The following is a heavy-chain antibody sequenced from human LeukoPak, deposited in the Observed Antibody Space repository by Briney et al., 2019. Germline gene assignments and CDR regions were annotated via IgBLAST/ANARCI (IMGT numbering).Heavy chain of an antibody. CDR1: GGSFSGYY. J-gene: IGHJ4*02. CDR3: ARAGYSSGWYLPFDY. Sequence: SETLSLTCAVYGGSFSGYYWSWIRQPPGKGLEWIGEINHSGSTNYNPSLKSRVTISVDTSKNQFSLKLSSVAAADTAVYYCARAGYSSGWYLPFDYWGQGTLVTVSS. CDR2: INHSGST. D-gene: IGHD6-19*01. V-gene: IGHV4-34*01.